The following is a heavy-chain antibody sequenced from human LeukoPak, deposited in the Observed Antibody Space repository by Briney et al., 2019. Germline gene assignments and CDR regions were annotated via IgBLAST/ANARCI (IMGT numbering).Heavy chain of an antibody. D-gene: IGHD6-19*01. Sequence: SETLSLTCTVSGGSIGSNYWTWIRQPPGKGLEYIGYIYYTGGTNFNPSLKSRVTISVDTSKNQFSLKLSSVTAADTAVYFCAKYGNSGWVIDNWGQGTLVTVSS. CDR1: GGSIGSNY. CDR2: IYYTGGT. CDR3: AKYGNSGWVIDN. V-gene: IGHV4-59*08. J-gene: IGHJ4*02.